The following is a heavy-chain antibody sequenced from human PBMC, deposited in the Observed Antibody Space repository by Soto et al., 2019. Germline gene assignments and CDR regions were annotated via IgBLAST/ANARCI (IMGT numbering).Heavy chain of an antibody. CDR2: INTYNDNT. CDR1: GYTFTTYG. D-gene: IGHD5-12*01. CDR3: ARDGWLQPIDY. V-gene: IGHV1-18*01. Sequence: ASVKVSCKASGYTFTTYGISWVRQAPGQGLQWTGWINTYNDNTYYAQKLQGRVTMTTDTSTSTAYMELRSLRSDDTAVYYCARDGWLQPIDYWGQGTLVTVSS. J-gene: IGHJ4*02.